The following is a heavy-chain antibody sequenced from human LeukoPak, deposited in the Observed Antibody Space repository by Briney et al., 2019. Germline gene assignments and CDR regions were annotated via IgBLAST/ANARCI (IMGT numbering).Heavy chain of an antibody. D-gene: IGHD1-26*01. Sequence: SETLSLTCTVSGGSISSSSYYWGWIRQPPGKGLEWIGSIYYSGSTYYNPSLKSRVTISVDTSKNQFSLKLTSVTAADTAVYHCASGYSGSYPFDYWGQGTLVTVSS. J-gene: IGHJ4*02. CDR1: GGSISSSSYY. V-gene: IGHV4-39*07. CDR3: ASGYSGSYPFDY. CDR2: IYYSGST.